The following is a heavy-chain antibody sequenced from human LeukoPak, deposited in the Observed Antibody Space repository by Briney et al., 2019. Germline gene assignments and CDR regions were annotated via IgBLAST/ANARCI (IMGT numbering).Heavy chain of an antibody. CDR3: AKGTLDIVVVPAAPKVYYFDY. V-gene: IGHV3-23*01. D-gene: IGHD2-2*01. CDR2: IDTSGSNT. CDR1: GFTFNNYW. J-gene: IGHJ4*02. Sequence: GGSLRLSCAASGFTFNNYWMWWVRQAPGKGLEWVSAIDTSGSNTHFADSVKGRFTISRDNSKNTLYLQMNSLRAEDTAVYYCAKGTLDIVVVPAAPKVYYFDYWGQGTLVTVSS.